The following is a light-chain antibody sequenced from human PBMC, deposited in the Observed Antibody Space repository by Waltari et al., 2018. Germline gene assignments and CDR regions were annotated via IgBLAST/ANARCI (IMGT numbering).Light chain of an antibody. Sequence: QSVLTQPPSVSATPGQKVTISCSGSSSNIGNAYVYWYQKLPGTAPKLLVYDTYQRPSGIPDRFSGSKSGTSATLGITGLQTGDEAHYYCGAWDPSLTAFVFGTGTEVTVL. CDR1: SSNIGNAY. CDR2: DTY. J-gene: IGLJ1*01. CDR3: GAWDPSLTAFV. V-gene: IGLV1-51*01.